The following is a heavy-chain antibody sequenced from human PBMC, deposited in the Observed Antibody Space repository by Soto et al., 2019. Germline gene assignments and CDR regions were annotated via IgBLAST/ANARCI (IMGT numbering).Heavy chain of an antibody. J-gene: IGHJ5*02. D-gene: IGHD5-12*01. Sequence: TSETLSLTCTVSGGSISSYYWSWIRQPPGKGLEWIGYIYYSGSTNYNPSLKSRVTISVDTSKNQFSLKLSSVTAADTAVYYCARWLSPLDNWFDPWGQGTLVTVSS. CDR1: GGSISSYY. V-gene: IGHV4-59*01. CDR2: IYYSGST. CDR3: ARWLSPLDNWFDP.